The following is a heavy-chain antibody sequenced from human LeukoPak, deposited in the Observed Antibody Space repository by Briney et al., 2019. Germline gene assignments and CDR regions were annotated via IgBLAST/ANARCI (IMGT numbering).Heavy chain of an antibody. CDR3: ARDSGLGYSSAFDI. D-gene: IGHD5-18*01. V-gene: IGHV3-66*01. Sequence: GGSLRLSCAASGFTFSDYYMSWIRQAPGKGLEWVSVIYSGGSTYYADSVKGRFTISRDNSKNTLYLQMNSLRAEDTAVYYCARDSGLGYSSAFDIWGQGTMVTVSS. J-gene: IGHJ3*02. CDR1: GFTFSDYY. CDR2: IYSGGST.